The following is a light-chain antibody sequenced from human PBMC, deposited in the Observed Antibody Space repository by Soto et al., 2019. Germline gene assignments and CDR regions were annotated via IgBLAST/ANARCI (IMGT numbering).Light chain of an antibody. Sequence: EIVLTQSPGTLSLSPGERATLSCRASQSVTNYQLAWFRQKPGQAPRLLIWGASNRATGIPDRFSGSGSVTDFTLTISGLEPEDFVVFYCYQYGISPPTFGQGTKVEIK. V-gene: IGKV3-20*01. CDR2: GAS. J-gene: IGKJ1*01. CDR1: QSVTNYQ. CDR3: YQYGISPPT.